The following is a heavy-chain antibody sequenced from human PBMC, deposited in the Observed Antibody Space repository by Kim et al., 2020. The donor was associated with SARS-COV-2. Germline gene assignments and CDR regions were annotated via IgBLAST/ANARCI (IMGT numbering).Heavy chain of an antibody. CDR1: GFTFSSYS. D-gene: IGHD5-18*01. Sequence: GGSLRLSRAASGFTFSSYSMNWVRQAPGKGLEWASSIRSSSSYIYYADSVKGRFTISSDNAKNSLYLQLHSIRAEDTAVSYCGRGPVGSSYGPGDYWGQG. V-gene: IGHV3-21*01. CDR3: GRGPVGSSYGPGDY. J-gene: IGHJ4*02. CDR2: IRSSSSYI.